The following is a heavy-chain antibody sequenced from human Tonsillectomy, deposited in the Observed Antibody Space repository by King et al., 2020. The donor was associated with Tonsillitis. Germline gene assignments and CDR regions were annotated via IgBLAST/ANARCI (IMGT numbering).Heavy chain of an antibody. V-gene: IGHV3-30*02. D-gene: IGHD3-10*01. CDR1: GFTFNTYG. J-gene: IGHJ4*02. Sequence: VQLVESGGGVVQPGGSLRLSCVASGFTFNTYGMHWVRQAPGKGLEWVALIRYDGRDKFYADSVKGRFTISRDNSKNKLYLQTDTLRVEDTAVYYCAKDRPPHLWFGEGDFDYWGQGTLVTVSS. CDR3: AKDRPPHLWFGEGDFDY. CDR2: IRYDGRDK.